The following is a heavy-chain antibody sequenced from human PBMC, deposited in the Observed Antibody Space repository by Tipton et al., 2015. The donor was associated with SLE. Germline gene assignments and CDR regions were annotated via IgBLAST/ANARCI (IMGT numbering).Heavy chain of an antibody. J-gene: IGHJ4*02. CDR2: INSDGSST. Sequence: LSLTCAVYGGSFSGYYWSWVRQAPGKGLVWVPRINSDGSSTSYADSVKGRFTISRDNAKNTLYLQMNSLRAEDTAVYYCARGTPNGYYFDYWGQGTLVTVSS. CDR3: ARGTPNGYYFDY. CDR1: GGSFSGYY. D-gene: IGHD1-1*01. V-gene: IGHV3-74*01.